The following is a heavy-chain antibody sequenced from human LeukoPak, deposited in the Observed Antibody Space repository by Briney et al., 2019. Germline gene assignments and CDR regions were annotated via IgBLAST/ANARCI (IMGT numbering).Heavy chain of an antibody. J-gene: IGHJ6*03. CDR2: INPNNGAT. D-gene: IGHD2-15*01. CDR3: ARDVVVVVGASRSNFYFYMDV. CDR1: GYTFTSYG. Sequence: GASVKVSCKASGYTFTSYGISWVRQAPGQGLEWMGWINPNNGATNYAQKFQGRITMTRDTSITTAYMELSSLRSDDTAIYYCARDVVVVVGASRSNFYFYMDVWGKGTTVTVSS. V-gene: IGHV1-2*02.